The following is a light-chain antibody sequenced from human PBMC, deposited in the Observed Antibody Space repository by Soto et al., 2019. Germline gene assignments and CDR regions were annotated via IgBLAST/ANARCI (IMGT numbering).Light chain of an antibody. CDR1: TGAVTSGHY. CDR3: LLSYSGARPYVV. V-gene: IGLV7-46*01. Sequence: QAVVTQEPSLTVSPGGTVTLTCVSSTGAVTSGHYPYWFQQKPGQAPRTLIYDTSNKHSWTPARFSGSLLGGKAALTLSGAQPEDEAEYYCLLSYSGARPYVVFGGGTKVTVL. J-gene: IGLJ2*01. CDR2: DTS.